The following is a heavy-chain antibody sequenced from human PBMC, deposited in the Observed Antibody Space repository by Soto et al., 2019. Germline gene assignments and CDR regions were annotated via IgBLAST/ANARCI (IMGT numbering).Heavy chain of an antibody. V-gene: IGHV3-30-3*01. Sequence: GGSLRLSCAASGFTFSSYAMHWVRQAPGKGLEWVAVISYDGSNKYYADSVKGRFTISRDNSKNTLYLQMNSLRAEDTAVYYCARSYTQRVLVSPYWSDPWGQGTLVTVSS. CDR3: ARSYTQRVLVSPYWSDP. J-gene: IGHJ5*02. D-gene: IGHD3-16*02. CDR2: ISYDGSNK. CDR1: GFTFSSYA.